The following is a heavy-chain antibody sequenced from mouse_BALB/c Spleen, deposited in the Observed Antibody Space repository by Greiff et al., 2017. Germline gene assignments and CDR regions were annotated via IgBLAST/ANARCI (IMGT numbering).Heavy chain of an antibody. CDR3: ANYYYGSPYAMDY. J-gene: IGHJ4*01. Sequence: QVQLQQPGAELVKPGASVKLSCKASGYTFTSYWMHWVKQRPGQGLEWIGEIDPSDSYTDYNQKFKGKATLTVDKSSSTAYMQLSSLTSEDSAVYSGANYYYGSPYAMDYWGQGTSVTVSA. CDR2: IDPSDSYT. CDR1: GYTFTSYW. D-gene: IGHD1-1*01. V-gene: IGHV1-69*02.